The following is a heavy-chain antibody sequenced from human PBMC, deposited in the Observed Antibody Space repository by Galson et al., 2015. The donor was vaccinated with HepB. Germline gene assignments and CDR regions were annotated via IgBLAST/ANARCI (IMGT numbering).Heavy chain of an antibody. CDR3: AREYDYVWGSSPSGNYYYAMDV. CDR2: IDPDSGGT. J-gene: IGHJ6*02. D-gene: IGHD3-16*01. Sequence: SVKVSCKASGYNFNVYYIHWVRQAPGQGLEWLGRIDPDSGGTDYAQKFQGRDTMTSDTSISTAYMELSRLRSDDTAFYYCAREYDYVWGSSPSGNYYYAMDVWGQGTTVIVSS. V-gene: IGHV1-2*06. CDR1: GYNFNVYY.